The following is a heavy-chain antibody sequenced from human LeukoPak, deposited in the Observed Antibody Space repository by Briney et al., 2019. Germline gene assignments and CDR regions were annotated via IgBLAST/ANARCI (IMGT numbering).Heavy chain of an antibody. J-gene: IGHJ3*01. V-gene: IGHV3-73*01. D-gene: IGHD3-16*02. CDR3: ARHMITFGGLIAGFV. CDR1: GFTFSGSA. Sequence: GGSLRLSCAASGFTFSGSAMHWVRQASGKGLEWVGHIRNKANSYATAYAVSVKGRFTISRDDSKNTAYMQMNSLKTEDTAVYYCARHMITFGGLIAGFVWGQGTMVTVSS. CDR2: IRNKANSYAT.